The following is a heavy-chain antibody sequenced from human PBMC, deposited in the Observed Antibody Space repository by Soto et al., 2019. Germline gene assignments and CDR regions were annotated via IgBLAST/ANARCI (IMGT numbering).Heavy chain of an antibody. D-gene: IGHD3-3*01. CDR3: ARLGPGYDFWSGYYSTNWFDP. CDR2: IDPSDSYT. V-gene: IGHV5-10-1*01. J-gene: IGHJ5*02. CDR1: GYSFTSYW. Sequence: GESLKISCKGSGYSFTSYWISWVRQMPGKGLEWMGRIDPSDSYTNYSPSFPGHVTISADKSISTAYLQWSGLKASDTAMYYCARLGPGYDFWSGYYSTNWFDPWGQGTLVTVSS.